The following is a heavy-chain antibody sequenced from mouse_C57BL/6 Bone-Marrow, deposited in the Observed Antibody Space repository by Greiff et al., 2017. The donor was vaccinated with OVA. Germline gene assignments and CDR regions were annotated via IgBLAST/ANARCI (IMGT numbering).Heavy chain of an antibody. CDR2: IYPGDGDT. CDR3: ARKGFDYYGDY. Sequence: VQVVESGPELVKPGASVKISCKASGYAFSSSWMNWVKQRPGKGLEWIGRIYPGDGDTNYNGKFKGKATLTADKSSSTAYMQLSSLTSEDSAVYFCARKGFDYYGDYWGQGTTLTVSS. J-gene: IGHJ2*01. V-gene: IGHV1-82*01. CDR1: GYAFSSSW. D-gene: IGHD1-1*01.